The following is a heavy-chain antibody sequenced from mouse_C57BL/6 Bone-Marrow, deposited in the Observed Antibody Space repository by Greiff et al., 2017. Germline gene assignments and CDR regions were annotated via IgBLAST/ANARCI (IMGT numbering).Heavy chain of an antibody. D-gene: IGHD1-1*01. CDR2: ISGGGGNT. V-gene: IGHV5-9*01. J-gene: IGHJ1*03. CDR3: SRQVTTVLATKYFDV. Sequence: DVMLVVSGGGLVKPGGSLKLSCAASGFTFSSYTMSWVRQTPEKRLQWVAAISGGGGNTYYPDSVKGRFTISRDNDKNILYLQMSSLRSEDTALYYCSRQVTTVLATKYFDVWGTGTTVTVSS. CDR1: GFTFSSYT.